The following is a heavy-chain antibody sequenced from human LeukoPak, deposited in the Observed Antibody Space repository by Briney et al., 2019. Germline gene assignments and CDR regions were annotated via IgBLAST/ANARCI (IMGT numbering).Heavy chain of an antibody. CDR2: INPNSGGT. D-gene: IGHD3-22*01. Sequence: ASVKVSCKTSGYTFTGYYMHWVRQAPGQGLEWMGWINPNSGGTNYAQKFQGRVTMTRDTSISTAYMELSRLRSDDTAVYYCAVPSLYYDSSGYYPFDYWGQGTLVTVSS. J-gene: IGHJ4*02. CDR3: AVPSLYYDSSGYYPFDY. V-gene: IGHV1-2*02. CDR1: GYTFTGYY.